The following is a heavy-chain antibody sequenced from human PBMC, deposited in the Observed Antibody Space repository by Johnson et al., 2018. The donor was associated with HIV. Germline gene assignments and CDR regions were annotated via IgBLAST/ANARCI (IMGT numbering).Heavy chain of an antibody. CDR2: IKQDGSEK. D-gene: IGHD3-10*01. J-gene: IGHJ3*01. Sequence: VQLVESGGGLVQPGGSLRLSCAASGFNFSRYWMSWVRQAPGKGLEWVANIKQDGSEKSYVDSVKGRFTISRDNAKNSLYLQMNSLRAEDTAVYYCARGGDVVWFGEFPGALDVWGQGTMVAVSS. CDR1: GFNFSRYW. CDR3: ARGGDVVWFGEFPGALDV. V-gene: IGHV3-7*01.